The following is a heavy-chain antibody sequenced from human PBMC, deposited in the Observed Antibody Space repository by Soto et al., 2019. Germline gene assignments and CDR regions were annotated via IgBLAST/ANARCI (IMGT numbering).Heavy chain of an antibody. J-gene: IGHJ6*02. Sequence: ETLSLTCTVSGGSISSYHWSWIRQPPGKGLEWIGYIYYSGSTNYNPSLKSRVTISVDTSKNQFSRKLSSVTAADTAVYYCAREVWHYGSGTGKRGYYYYGMDVWGQGTKVTVSS. CDR1: GGSISSYH. CDR2: IYYSGST. D-gene: IGHD3-10*01. V-gene: IGHV4-59*01. CDR3: AREVWHYGSGTGKRGYYYYGMDV.